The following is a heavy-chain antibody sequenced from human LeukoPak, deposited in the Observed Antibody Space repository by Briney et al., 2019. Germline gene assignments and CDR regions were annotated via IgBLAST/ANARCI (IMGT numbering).Heavy chain of an antibody. Sequence: SGGSLRLSCAASGFTFAMHWVRQAPGKGLEWVSGIAWNSGNTGFADSVKGRFTISRDNAENSLSPQMNSLTPEDTAFYFCAKDMNSYGSGSSYNPWGPFDSWGQGTLVTVSS. CDR2: IAWNSGNT. V-gene: IGHV3-9*01. J-gene: IGHJ4*02. CDR1: GFTFA. CDR3: AKDMNSYGSGSSYNPWGPFDS. D-gene: IGHD3-10*01.